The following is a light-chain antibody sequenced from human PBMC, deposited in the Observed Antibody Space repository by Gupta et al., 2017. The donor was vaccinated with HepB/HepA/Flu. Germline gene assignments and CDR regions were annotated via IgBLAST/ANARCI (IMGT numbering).Light chain of an antibody. CDR2: GAS. V-gene: IGKV3-20*01. CDR3: QQDCSSPYT. Sequence: EIVLTQSPGTLSLSPGERATLSCRASQSVSSSYLAWYQQKPGQAPRLLIYGASSRATGIPDRFSGSGSGTEFTLTISRLEPEDFAVYYCQQDCSSPYTFGQGTKVEIK. CDR1: QSVSSSY. J-gene: IGKJ1*01.